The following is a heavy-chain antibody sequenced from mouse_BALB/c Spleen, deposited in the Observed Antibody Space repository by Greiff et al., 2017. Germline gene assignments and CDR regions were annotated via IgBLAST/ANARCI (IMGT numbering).Heavy chain of an antibody. CDR3: ARWGSYDYDVY. CDR2: ISYSGST. D-gene: IGHD2-4*01. Sequence: EVQLVESGPGLVKPSQSLSLTCTVTGYSITSDYAWNWIRQFPGNKLEWMGYISYSGSTSYNPSLKSRISITRDTSKNQFFLQLNSVTTEDTATYYCARWGSYDYDVYWGQGTLVTVSA. V-gene: IGHV3-2*02. CDR1: GYSITSDYA. J-gene: IGHJ3*01.